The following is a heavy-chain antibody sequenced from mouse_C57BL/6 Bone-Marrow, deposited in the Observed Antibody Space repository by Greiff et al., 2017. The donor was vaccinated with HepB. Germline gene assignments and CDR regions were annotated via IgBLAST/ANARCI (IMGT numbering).Heavy chain of an antibody. J-gene: IGHJ4*01. Sequence: ESGPGLVKPSQSLSLTCSVTGYSITSGYYWNWIRQFPGNKLEWMGYISYAGSNNYNPSLKNRTSITRDTSKNQFFLKLNSVTTEDTATYYCARDQGYDMDYWGQGTSVTVSS. CDR1: GYSITSGYY. CDR2: ISYAGSN. V-gene: IGHV3-6*01. CDR3: ARDQGYDMDY.